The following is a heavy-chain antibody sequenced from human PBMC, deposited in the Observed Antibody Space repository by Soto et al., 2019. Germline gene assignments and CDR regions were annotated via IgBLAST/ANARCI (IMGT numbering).Heavy chain of an antibody. J-gene: IGHJ4*02. V-gene: IGHV3-23*01. D-gene: IGHD6-6*01. CDR1: GFTFSSYA. CDR3: AKGVQLVQTTYFDF. Sequence: GGSLRLSCAASGFTFSSYAMTWVRQAPGKGLEWVSAISGSGGSTYYADSMKGRFTISRDNSKNTLYLQMNSLRAEDTAVYYCAKGVQLVQTTYFDFWGQGTLVTVSS. CDR2: ISGSGGST.